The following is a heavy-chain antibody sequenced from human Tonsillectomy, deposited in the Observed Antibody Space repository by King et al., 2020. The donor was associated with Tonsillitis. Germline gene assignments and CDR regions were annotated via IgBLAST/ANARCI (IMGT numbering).Heavy chain of an antibody. CDR2: IIPMFGRP. CDR3: ARGHRNSNYDILTGYQP. J-gene: IGHJ5*02. CDR1: GGSFSTYG. D-gene: IGHD3-9*01. V-gene: IGHV1-69*12. Sequence: QLVQSGAEVKKPGSSVKVSCKASGGSFSTYGVTWVRQAPGQGLEWLGEIIPMFGRPKYGQKFQGRLTITADESTSTVYMDLSSLRSDDTAVYYCARGHRNSNYDILTGYQPWGQGTLVTVSS.